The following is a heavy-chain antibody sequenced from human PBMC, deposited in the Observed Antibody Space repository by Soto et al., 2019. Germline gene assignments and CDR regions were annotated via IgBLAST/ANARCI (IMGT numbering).Heavy chain of an antibody. CDR3: ARDGGRTTIFGVVIPIHYYFDY. CDR1: GYTFTSYG. D-gene: IGHD3-3*01. V-gene: IGHV1-18*01. J-gene: IGHJ4*02. Sequence: ASVKVSCKASGYTFTSYGISWVRQAPGQGLEWMGWISAYNGNTNYAQKLQGRVTMTTDTSTSTAYMELRSLRSDDTAVYYCARDGGRTTIFGVVIPIHYYFDYWGQGTLVTVSS. CDR2: ISAYNGNT.